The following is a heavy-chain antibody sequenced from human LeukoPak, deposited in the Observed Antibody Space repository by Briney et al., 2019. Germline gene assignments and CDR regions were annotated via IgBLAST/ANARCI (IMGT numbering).Heavy chain of an antibody. CDR2: IYHSGST. CDR1: GGSVSGYY. Sequence: SETLSLTCTVSGGSVSGYYWGWIRQPPGKGLEWIGSIYHSGSTYYNPSLKSRVTISVDTSKNQFSLKLSSVTAADTAVYYCARIGIIMVRGVIIAMNWFDPWGQGTLVTVSS. V-gene: IGHV4-38-2*02. CDR3: ARIGIIMVRGVIIAMNWFDP. D-gene: IGHD3-10*01. J-gene: IGHJ5*02.